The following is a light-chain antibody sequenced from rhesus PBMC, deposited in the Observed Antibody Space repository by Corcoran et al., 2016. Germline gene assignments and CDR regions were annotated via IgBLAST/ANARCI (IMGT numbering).Light chain of an antibody. CDR2: EVS. Sequence: DIVMTQTPLSLPVTPGEPASISCRSSQSLLDSEDGNTYLDWDLQKPGQSPQALIYEVSNRASGVPDRVSGSGSDTDFTLKISRVETEYVGIYSCMQALEFPFAFGPETKLDIK. J-gene: IGKJ3*01. CDR3: MQALEFPFA. V-gene: IGKV2-104*02. CDR1: QSLLDSEDGNTY.